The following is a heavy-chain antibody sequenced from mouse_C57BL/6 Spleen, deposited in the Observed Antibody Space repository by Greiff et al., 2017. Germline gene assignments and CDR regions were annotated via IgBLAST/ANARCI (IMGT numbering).Heavy chain of an antibody. D-gene: IGHD2-3*01. CDR1: GFTFSDYY. J-gene: IGHJ2*01. CDR2: INYDGSST. V-gene: IGHV5-16*01. Sequence: EVQLVESEGGLVQPGSSMKLSCTASGFTFSDYYMAWVRQVPEKGLEWVANINYDGSSTYYLDSLKSRFIISRDNAKNILYLQMSSLKSEDTATYYCARGRGYDYFDYWGQGTTLTVSS. CDR3: ARGRGYDYFDY.